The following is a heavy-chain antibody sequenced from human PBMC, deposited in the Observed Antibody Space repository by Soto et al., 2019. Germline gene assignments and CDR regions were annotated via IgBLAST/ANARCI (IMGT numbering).Heavy chain of an antibody. CDR1: GYTFTDYY. CDR2: INPNNGDT. Sequence: QVKLVQSGAEVKKPGASVRVSCKASGYTFTDYYMHWVRQAPGQGLECMGWINPNNGDTNYAQKFQGRVTMTRDTSSSTAYLEVSRLRSDDTALYYCARSVSFITPRPDYWGQGTLVTVSS. D-gene: IGHD3-10*01. V-gene: IGHV1-2*02. J-gene: IGHJ4*02. CDR3: ARSVSFITPRPDY.